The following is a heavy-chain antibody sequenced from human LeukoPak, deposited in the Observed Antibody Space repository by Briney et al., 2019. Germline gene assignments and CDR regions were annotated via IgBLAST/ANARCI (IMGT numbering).Heavy chain of an antibody. CDR3: ARDSGYSSGHFDY. D-gene: IGHD6-19*01. CDR1: GGSISSYY. Sequence: SETLSLTCTVSGGSISSYYWSWIRQPPGKGLEWIGYIYYSGSTNYNPSLKSRATISVDTSKNQFSLKLSSVTAADTAVYYCARDSGYSSGHFDYWGQGTLVTVSS. V-gene: IGHV4-59*01. J-gene: IGHJ4*02. CDR2: IYYSGST.